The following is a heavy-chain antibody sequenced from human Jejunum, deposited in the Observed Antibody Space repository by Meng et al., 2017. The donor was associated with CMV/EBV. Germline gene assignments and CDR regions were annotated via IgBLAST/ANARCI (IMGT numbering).Heavy chain of an antibody. Sequence: CAASGFTFSSCGMHWVRQASGKGLEYVSAISSNGGSTYYADSVKGRFTISRDNSKNTLYLQMGSLRTEDMAVYYCARAYSRAYDYWGQGTLVTVSS. V-gene: IGHV3-64*02. CDR2: ISSNGGST. CDR1: GFTFSSCG. D-gene: IGHD3-16*01. J-gene: IGHJ4*02. CDR3: ARAYSRAYDY.